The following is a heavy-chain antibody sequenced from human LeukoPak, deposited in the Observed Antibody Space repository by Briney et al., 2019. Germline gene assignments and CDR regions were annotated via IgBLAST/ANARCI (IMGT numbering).Heavy chain of an antibody. Sequence: SETLSLTYCVSGDYISSSNCWSWVRQSPGKGLDWIGEICHSGSTNYNPALKTRVTISMDKSKNQLSLKLTSVTAAATAVYYCANPKGYSYGSGPGYFDYWGQGNLVTVSS. D-gene: IGHD3-10*01. CDR2: ICHSGST. CDR1: GDYISSSNC. CDR3: ANPKGYSYGSGPGYFDY. V-gene: IGHV4-4*02. J-gene: IGHJ4*02.